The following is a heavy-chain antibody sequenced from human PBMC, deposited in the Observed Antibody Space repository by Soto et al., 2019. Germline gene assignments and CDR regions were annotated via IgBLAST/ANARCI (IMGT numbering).Heavy chain of an antibody. D-gene: IGHD3-10*01. Sequence: QVQLMQSGAEVMKPGASVKVSCKASGYTFISYGINWVRQAPGQGLEWMGWISAYNGNTNYAQKLQGRVTMTTDTSTSTAYMELRSLRSDDTAVYYCARDFRAGIYYGSGSSIDYWGQGTLVTVSS. CDR1: GYTFISYG. J-gene: IGHJ4*02. CDR2: ISAYNGNT. CDR3: ARDFRAGIYYGSGSSIDY. V-gene: IGHV1-18*01.